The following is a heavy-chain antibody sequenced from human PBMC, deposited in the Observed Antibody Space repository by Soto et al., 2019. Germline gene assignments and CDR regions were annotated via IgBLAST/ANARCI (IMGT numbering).Heavy chain of an antibody. CDR2: ISGSGGST. V-gene: IGHV3-23*01. D-gene: IGHD6-13*01. Sequence: PGGSLRLSCAASGFTFSSYAMSWVRQAPGKGLEWVSAISGSGGSTYYADSVKGRFTISRDNSKNTLYLQMNSLRAEDTAVYYCAKIPHSSSWYLDAFDIWGQGKMVTVSS. CDR1: GFTFSSYA. J-gene: IGHJ3*02. CDR3: AKIPHSSSWYLDAFDI.